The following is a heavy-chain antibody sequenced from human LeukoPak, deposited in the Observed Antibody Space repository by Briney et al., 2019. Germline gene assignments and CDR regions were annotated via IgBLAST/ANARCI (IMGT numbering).Heavy chain of an antibody. CDR1: GGSISSYY. J-gene: IGHJ3*02. CDR2: IYYSGST. CDR3: ARDQNDSSYAFDI. V-gene: IGHV4-59*01. D-gene: IGHD3-22*01. Sequence: SETLSLTCTVSGGSISSYYWSWVRQPPGKGLEWIGYIYYSGSTNYNPSLKSRVTISVDTSKNQFSLKLSSVTAADTAVYYCARDQNDSSYAFDIWGQGTMVTVSS.